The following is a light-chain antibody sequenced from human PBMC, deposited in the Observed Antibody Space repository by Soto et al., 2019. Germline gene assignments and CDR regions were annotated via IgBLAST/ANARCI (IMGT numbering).Light chain of an antibody. V-gene: IGKV3D-20*02. Sequence: ETVLTQSPGTLSLSPGERATLFCRASQRISNNFLAWYQQIPGQAPSLLIFGASSRATGIPDRFSGSGSGTEFTLTIDRLEPEDVAVYYCQQRSDWPPLTFGGGTKVEIK. CDR1: QRISNNF. J-gene: IGKJ4*01. CDR3: QQRSDWPPLT. CDR2: GAS.